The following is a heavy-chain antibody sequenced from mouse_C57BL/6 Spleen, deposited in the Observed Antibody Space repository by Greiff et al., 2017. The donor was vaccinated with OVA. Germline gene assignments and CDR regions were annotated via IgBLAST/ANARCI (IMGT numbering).Heavy chain of an antibody. J-gene: IGHJ4*01. CDR2: IYPGNSDT. CDR1: GYTFTSYW. Sequence: VHVKQSGTVLARPGASVKMSCKTSGYTFTSYWMHWVKQRPGQGLEWIGAIYPGNSDTSYNQKFKGKAKLTAVTSASTAYMELSSLTNEDSAVYYCTRSTVFYYAMDYWGQGTSVTVSS. V-gene: IGHV1-5*01. CDR3: TRSTVFYYAMDY. D-gene: IGHD4-1*02.